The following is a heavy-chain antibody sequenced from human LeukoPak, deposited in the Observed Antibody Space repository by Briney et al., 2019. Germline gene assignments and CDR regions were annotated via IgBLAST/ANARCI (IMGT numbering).Heavy chain of an antibody. V-gene: IGHV3-33*01. Sequence: GGSLRLSCAASGFSLNTYAMHWVRQAPGQGLEWVALIWHDGSHKFYSNSVRGQFTISRDNSKNTVYLQMNNLRPEDTAVYYCAREIFGSGSHPDFWGHGTLVTVSS. D-gene: IGHD3-10*01. CDR3: AREIFGSGSHPDF. CDR2: IWHDGSHK. CDR1: GFSLNTYA. J-gene: IGHJ4*01.